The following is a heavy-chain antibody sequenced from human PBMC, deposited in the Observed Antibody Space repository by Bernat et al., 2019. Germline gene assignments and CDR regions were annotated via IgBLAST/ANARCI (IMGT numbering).Heavy chain of an antibody. J-gene: IGHJ6*02. D-gene: IGHD2-8*01. CDR3: AKLMGAGYYFGMDV. V-gene: IGHV3-21*04. CDR2: IDSTSTYI. CDR1: GFTFSSFS. Sequence: EVQMVESGGGLVKPGGSLRLSCAASGFTFSSFSMNWVRQAPGKGLEWVSSIDSTSTYIYYADSVRGRFAISRDNSKNTLYLQMNSLRAEDTAVYYCAKLMGAGYYFGMDVWGQGTTVTVSS.